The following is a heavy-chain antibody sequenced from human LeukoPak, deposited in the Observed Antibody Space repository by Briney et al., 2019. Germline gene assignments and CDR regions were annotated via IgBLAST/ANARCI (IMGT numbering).Heavy chain of an antibody. CDR1: GYTFTSYG. CDR3: ARDGDGYSFDY. V-gene: IGHV1-2*02. D-gene: IGHD5-24*01. CDR2: INPNSGGT. J-gene: IGHJ4*02. Sequence: GASVKVSCKASGYTFTSYGISWVRQAPGQGLEWMGWINPNSGGTNYAQKFQGRVTMTRDTSISTAYMELSRLRSDDTAVYYCARDGDGYSFDYWGQGTLVTVSS.